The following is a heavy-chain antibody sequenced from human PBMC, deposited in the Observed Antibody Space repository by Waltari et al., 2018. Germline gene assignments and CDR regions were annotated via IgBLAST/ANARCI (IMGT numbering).Heavy chain of an antibody. CDR3: ARGFGVVPYYYMDV. CDR2: VSADDGNT. J-gene: IGHJ6*03. D-gene: IGHD3-3*01. V-gene: IGHV1-18*01. Sequence: QVQLVQSGAAVKKPGASVKVSCQASGYTFTSYGISWVRQAPGQGREWMGWVSADDGNTNDSQRLQGSGTRTTDTATSTAYMELRSLRSDDTAVYYCARGFGVVPYYYMDVWGKGTTVTVSS. CDR1: GYTFTSYG.